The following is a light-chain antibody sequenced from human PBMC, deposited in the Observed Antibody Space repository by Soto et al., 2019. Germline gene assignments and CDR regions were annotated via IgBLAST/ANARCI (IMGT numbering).Light chain of an antibody. J-gene: IGLJ7*01. Sequence: QSVLTQPPSASGTPGQRVTISCSGSSSNIGSNYVYWYQQLPGTTPKLLIYRNNQRPSGVPDRSSGSKSGTSASLAISGLRSEDEADYYGAAWDDSLSGDVFGTGTQLTVL. CDR1: SSNIGSNY. V-gene: IGLV1-47*01. CDR2: RNN. CDR3: AAWDDSLSGDV.